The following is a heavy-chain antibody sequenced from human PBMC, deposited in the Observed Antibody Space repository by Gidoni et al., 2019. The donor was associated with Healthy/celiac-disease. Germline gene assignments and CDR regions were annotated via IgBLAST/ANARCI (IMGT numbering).Heavy chain of an antibody. Sequence: QVQLQQWGAGLLKPSETLSLTCAVYGGSFSGYYWSWIRQPPGKGLEWIGEINHSGSTNYNPSLKSRVTISVDTSKNQFSLKLSSVTAADTAVYYCARAKTRPVTTVTTLSKFGYYYYGMDVWGQGTTVTVSS. D-gene: IGHD4-17*01. V-gene: IGHV4-34*01. CDR2: INHSGST. CDR3: ARAKTRPVTTVTTLSKFGYYYYGMDV. J-gene: IGHJ6*02. CDR1: GGSFSGYY.